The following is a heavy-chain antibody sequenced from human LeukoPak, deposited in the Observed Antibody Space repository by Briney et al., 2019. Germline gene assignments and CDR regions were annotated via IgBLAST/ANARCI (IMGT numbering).Heavy chain of an antibody. CDR1: GYSISSGYY. Sequence: SSETLSLTCSVSGYSISSGYYWDWIRLPPGKGLEWIGSIHHSGNSYYNPSLKSRVTISVDTSKNQFSLKLSSVTAADTAVYYCARHVVVYYYYYYMDVWGKGTTVTISS. V-gene: IGHV4-38-2*02. D-gene: IGHD2-21*01. CDR3: ARHVVVYYYYYYMDV. CDR2: IHHSGNS. J-gene: IGHJ6*03.